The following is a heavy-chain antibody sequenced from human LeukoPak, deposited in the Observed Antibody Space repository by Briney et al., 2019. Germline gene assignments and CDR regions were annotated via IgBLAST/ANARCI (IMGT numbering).Heavy chain of an antibody. CDR1: RFIFSSYA. CDR3: ARLNVAVAYFDY. Sequence: PGRSLRLSCAGSRFIFSSYAMHWVRQAPGKGLEWVAVISYDGSNKYYADSVKGRFTISRDNSKNTLYLQMNNLRAEDTAVYYCARLNVAVAYFDYWGQGTLVTVSS. J-gene: IGHJ4*02. D-gene: IGHD6-19*01. CDR2: ISYDGSNK. V-gene: IGHV3-30-3*01.